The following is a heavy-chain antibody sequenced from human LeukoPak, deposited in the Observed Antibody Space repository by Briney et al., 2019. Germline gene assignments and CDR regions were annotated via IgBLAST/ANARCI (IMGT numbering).Heavy chain of an antibody. CDR3: ARHRDGNYFDN. D-gene: IGHD5-24*01. J-gene: IGHJ4*02. V-gene: IGHV4-59*08. CDR1: GDSISTYY. CDR2: IYDSGTT. Sequence: KPSETLSLTCTVSGDSISTYYWSWIRQPPGKGLEWIGYIYDSGTTNYNPSLKSRVTISVDTSKNQFSLKLSSVTAADTAVYCCARHRDGNYFDNWGQGTLVTVSS.